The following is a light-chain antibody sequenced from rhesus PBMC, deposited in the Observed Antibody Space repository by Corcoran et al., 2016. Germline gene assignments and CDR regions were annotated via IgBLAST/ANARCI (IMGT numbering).Light chain of an antibody. CDR3: QQYSSRPWT. CDR2: KAS. V-gene: IGKV1-22*01. Sequence: DIQMTQSPSSLSASVGDTVTITCRASQGISSWLAWYQQKPGKPPKLRIYKASNLKSGVPSRFSGSGAGKDLTLTISSLQSEDFATYYCQQYSSRPWTFGQGTKMEIK. CDR1: QGISSW. J-gene: IGKJ1*01.